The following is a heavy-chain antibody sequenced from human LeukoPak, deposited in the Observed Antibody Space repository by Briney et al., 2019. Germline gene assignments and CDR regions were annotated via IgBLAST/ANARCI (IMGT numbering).Heavy chain of an antibody. CDR3: AKAADTNYFRYGDY. J-gene: IGHJ4*02. D-gene: IGHD1-7*01. CDR1: GFTFSNYA. V-gene: IGHV3-23*01. CDR2: IGTIPGVT. Sequence: QTGGSLRLSCAASGFTFSNYAMSWVRQAPGKGLEWVSVIGTIPGVTYYTESVKGRFTISRDNSKNTVYLQMNNLRADDTALYFCAKAADTNYFRYGDYWGQGTLVTVSS.